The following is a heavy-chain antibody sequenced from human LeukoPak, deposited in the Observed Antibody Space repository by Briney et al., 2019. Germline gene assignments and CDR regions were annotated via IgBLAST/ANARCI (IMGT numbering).Heavy chain of an antibody. V-gene: IGHV4-4*07. CDR1: GGSISSYY. CDR2: IYTSGST. J-gene: IGHJ4*02. CDR3: AREYCSSTSCYVDY. Sequence: SETLSLTCTVSGGSISSYYWSWIRQPAGKGLEWIGRIYTSGSTNYNPSLKSRVTMSVDTSKNQFSLKLSSVTAADTAVYYCAREYCSSTSCYVDYWGQGTLVTVSS. D-gene: IGHD2-2*01.